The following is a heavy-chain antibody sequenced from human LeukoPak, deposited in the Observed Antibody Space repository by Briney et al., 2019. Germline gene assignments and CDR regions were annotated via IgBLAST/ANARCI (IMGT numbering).Heavy chain of an antibody. CDR3: ARGASGYYNGVDY. D-gene: IGHD3-22*01. Sequence: SETLSLTCTVSGGSINSYHWSWIRQPPGKGLEWIGYIYYSGSTNYNPSLKSRVTISVDTSKNQFSLKLSSVTAADTAVYYCARGASGYYNGVDYWGQGTLVTVSS. J-gene: IGHJ4*02. CDR1: GGSINSYH. CDR2: IYYSGST. V-gene: IGHV4-59*01.